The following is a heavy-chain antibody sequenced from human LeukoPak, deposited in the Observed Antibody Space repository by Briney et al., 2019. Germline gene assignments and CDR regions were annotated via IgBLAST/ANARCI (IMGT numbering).Heavy chain of an antibody. J-gene: IGHJ4*02. CDR1: GFTFSDYY. Sequence: GGSLRLSCAASGFTFSDYYMSWIRQAPGKGLEWVSYISSSGSTIYYADSVKGRFTISRDNAKNSLYLQMNSLRAEDTAVYYCAKGLLRFLEWLLPFDYWGQGTLVTVSS. CDR3: AKGLLRFLEWLLPFDY. V-gene: IGHV3-11*01. D-gene: IGHD3-3*01. CDR2: ISSSGSTI.